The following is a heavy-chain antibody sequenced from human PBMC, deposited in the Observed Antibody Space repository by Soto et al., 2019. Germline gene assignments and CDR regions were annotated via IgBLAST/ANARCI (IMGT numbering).Heavy chain of an antibody. J-gene: IGHJ5*02. V-gene: IGHV3-9*01. CDR2: ISWNSGSI. CDR1: GFTFDDYA. D-gene: IGHD3-10*01. Sequence: EVQLVESGGGLVQPGRSLGLSCAASGFTFDDYAMHWVRQAPGKGLEWVSGISWNSGSIGYADSVKGRFTISRDNAKNSLYLQMNSLRAEDTALYYCAKGRTRTHREKGVVKLWFGELLTWGQGTLVTVSS. CDR3: AKGRTRTHREKGVVKLWFGELLT.